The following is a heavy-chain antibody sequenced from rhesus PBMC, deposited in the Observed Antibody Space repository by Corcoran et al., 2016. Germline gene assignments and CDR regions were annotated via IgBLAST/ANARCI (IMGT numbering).Heavy chain of an antibody. CDR1: GSTFSDYY. J-gene: IGHJ3*01. V-gene: IGHV3-59*01. CDR3: ARERLGAFDF. D-gene: IGHD3-3*01. Sequence: EVQLVEFGGGLAKPGGSLRLSCVASGSTFSDYYMHWVRQASGKGLEWVSRIINGGGSTWYADSVKGKFTFSRENAKNTLYLQMNSLRIEDTAVYYCARERLGAFDFWGQGLRVTVSS. CDR2: IINGGGST.